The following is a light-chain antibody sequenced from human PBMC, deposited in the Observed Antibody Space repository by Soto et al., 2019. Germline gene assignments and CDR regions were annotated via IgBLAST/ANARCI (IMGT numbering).Light chain of an antibody. CDR1: SSNIGSNT. V-gene: IGLV1-44*01. J-gene: IGLJ2*01. CDR3: AAWDGSLNGWV. Sequence: QSVLTQAPSASGTPGQRVTISCSGSSSNIGSNTVSWYQQVPGTAPKFLIYSNDQRPSGVPDRFSGSKSGTSASLAIGGLQSEDEADYYCAAWDGSLNGWVFGGGTKVTVL. CDR2: SND.